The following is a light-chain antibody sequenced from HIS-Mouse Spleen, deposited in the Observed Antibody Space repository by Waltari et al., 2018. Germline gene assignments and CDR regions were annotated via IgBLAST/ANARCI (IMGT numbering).Light chain of an antibody. CDR1: NIGSKS. J-gene: IGLJ2*01. V-gene: IGLV3-21*03. Sequence: SYVLTQPPSVSVAPGKTARITCGGTNIGSKSVHWYQQTPGQAPVLVAYDDSDRPSGIPERFSGSNSGNTATLTISRVEAGDEADYYCQVWDSSSDHVVFGGGTKLTVL. CDR3: QVWDSSSDHVV. CDR2: DDS.